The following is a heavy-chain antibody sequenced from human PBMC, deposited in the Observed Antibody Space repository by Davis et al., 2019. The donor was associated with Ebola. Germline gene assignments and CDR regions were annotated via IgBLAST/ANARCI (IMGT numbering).Heavy chain of an antibody. V-gene: IGHV3-74*01. CDR2: INEDGITK. J-gene: IGHJ6*02. CDR3: ARDPTRTYYDFWSGSSDYYYGMDV. D-gene: IGHD3-3*01. Sequence: GESLKISCAASGFTFRSNWMHWVRQAPGKGLVWVSRINEDGITKTYADSVKGRFTISRDNAKNTLYLQMNSLRVEDTAVYYCARDPTRTYYDFWSGSSDYYYGMDVWGQGTTVTVSS. CDR1: GFTFRSNW.